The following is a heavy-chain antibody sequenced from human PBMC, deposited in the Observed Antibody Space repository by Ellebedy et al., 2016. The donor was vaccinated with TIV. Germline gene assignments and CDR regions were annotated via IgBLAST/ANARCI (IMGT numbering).Heavy chain of an antibody. Sequence: PGGSLRLSCAASGFTFSDYSMSWIRQAPGKGLEWVGNIKEDGSEKYYVDSVRGRFTISRDNAKNTVYLQMNSLRVEDTAVYYCARDKYRGMDVWGQGTTVTVSS. CDR2: IKEDGSEK. V-gene: IGHV3-7*01. J-gene: IGHJ6*02. D-gene: IGHD5-12*01. CDR3: ARDKYRGMDV. CDR1: GFTFSDYS.